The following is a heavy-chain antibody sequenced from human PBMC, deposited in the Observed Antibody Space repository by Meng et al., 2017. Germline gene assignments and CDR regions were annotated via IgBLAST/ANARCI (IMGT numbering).Heavy chain of an antibody. D-gene: IGHD6-6*01. Sequence: HHWVSRLLKPSYTRPLTFAVSGGSFSCDYWSWIRQPPGKGLEWIGEINHSGSTNDNPSLKSRVTISVDTSKNQFSLKLSSVTAADTAVYYCARRGIAARPFYYWGQGTLVTVSS. CDR2: INHSGST. CDR1: GGSFSCDY. CDR3: ARRGIAARPFYY. V-gene: IGHV4-34*01. J-gene: IGHJ4*02.